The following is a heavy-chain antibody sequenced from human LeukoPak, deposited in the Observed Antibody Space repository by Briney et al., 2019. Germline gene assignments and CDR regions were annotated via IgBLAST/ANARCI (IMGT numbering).Heavy chain of an antibody. Sequence: GASVTVSCKASGYTFTRYSIHWVRQAPGLGLEWMGMINPSGGSTTYAQKFQGRVTMTRDTSTSTVYTELRSLRFEDTAVYYCAREAIVVVPADAFDIWGQGTMVTVSS. V-gene: IGHV1-46*01. CDR1: GYTFTRYS. J-gene: IGHJ3*02. D-gene: IGHD3-22*01. CDR2: INPSGGST. CDR3: AREAIVVVPADAFDI.